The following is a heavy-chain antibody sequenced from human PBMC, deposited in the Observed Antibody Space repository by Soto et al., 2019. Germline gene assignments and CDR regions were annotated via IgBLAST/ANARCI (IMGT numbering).Heavy chain of an antibody. CDR1: GFTFSSYW. J-gene: IGHJ4*02. Sequence: LRLSCAASGFTFSSYWMHWVRQAPGKGLVWVSRINSDGSSTSYADSVKGRFTISTDNAKNTLYLQMNSLRAEDTAVYYCARARVIRDYYFDYWGQGTLVTVSS. CDR3: ARARVIRDYYFDY. CDR2: INSDGSST. V-gene: IGHV3-74*01. D-gene: IGHD3-22*01.